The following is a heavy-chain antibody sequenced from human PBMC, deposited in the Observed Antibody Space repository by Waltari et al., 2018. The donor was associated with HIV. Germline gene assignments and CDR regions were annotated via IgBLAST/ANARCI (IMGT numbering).Heavy chain of an antibody. CDR1: GHTFRTFA. Sequence: QVPLVQSGAEVRKPGAYVKVSCQASGHTFRTFAINWVRQAPGQGLEWMGWRNPNSGNTGYAQKFQGRVTMTRDTSRSTAYMELTSLTSEDTAVYHCSRGRGYSYGYSDLWGQGTLVTVSS. J-gene: IGHJ4*02. CDR2: RNPNSGNT. D-gene: IGHD5-18*01. V-gene: IGHV1-8*01. CDR3: SRGRGYSYGYSDL.